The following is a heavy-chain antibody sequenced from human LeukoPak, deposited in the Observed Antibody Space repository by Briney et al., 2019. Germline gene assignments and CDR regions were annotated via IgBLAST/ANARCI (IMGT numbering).Heavy chain of an antibody. CDR3: AREPRYDSVTGY. J-gene: IGHJ4*02. Sequence: SQTLCLTCTVSGGSISSGDYYWSWIRQPPGKGLEWIGYIYYSGSTYHNPSLKSRVTISVDTSKNQFSLKLSSVTAADTAVYYCAREPRYDSVTGYWGQGTLVTVSS. V-gene: IGHV4-30-4*01. CDR2: IYYSGST. CDR1: GGSISSGDYY. D-gene: IGHD3-22*01.